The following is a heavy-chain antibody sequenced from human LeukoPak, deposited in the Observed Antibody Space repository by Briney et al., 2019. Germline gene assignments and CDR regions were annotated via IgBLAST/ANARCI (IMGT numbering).Heavy chain of an antibody. J-gene: IGHJ4*02. CDR2: IYYTGST. CDR3: ATSSGAYFYSFDS. Sequence: SETLSLICTVSGGSIRSHYWSWIRLPPGKGLEWIGYIYYTGSTDYYPPLKSRVTMSVDTSKNQFSLTLSSVSGADTAIYYCATSSGAYFYSFDSWGQGTLVTVSS. D-gene: IGHD3-10*01. CDR1: GGSIRSHY. V-gene: IGHV4-59*11.